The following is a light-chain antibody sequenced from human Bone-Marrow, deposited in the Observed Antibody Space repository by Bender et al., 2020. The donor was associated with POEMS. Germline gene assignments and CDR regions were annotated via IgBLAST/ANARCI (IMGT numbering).Light chain of an antibody. CDR1: SSDVGRFIR. CDR3: WSYAGSDTVV. Sequence: QSALTQPPSVSGSPGQSVSISCSGISSDVGRFIRVSWYQQPPGKVPKVMIYEGNKRPSGVSNRFSGSKSGNTASLTISGLQAEDEADYYCWSYAGSDTVVFGGGTKLTVL. V-gene: IGLV2-23*01. CDR2: EGN. J-gene: IGLJ2*01.